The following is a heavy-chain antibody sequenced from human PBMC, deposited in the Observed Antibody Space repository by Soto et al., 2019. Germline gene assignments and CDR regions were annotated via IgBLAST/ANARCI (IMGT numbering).Heavy chain of an antibody. CDR3: ARANSGYDYDDYYYGMDV. V-gene: IGHV1-2*04. Sequence: ASVKVSCKASGYTFTGYYMHWVRQAPGQGLEWMGWINPNSGGTNYAQKFQGWVTMTRDTSISTAYMELSRLRSDDTAVYYCARANSGYDYDDYYYGMDVWGQGTTVTVSS. CDR2: INPNSGGT. CDR1: GYTFTGYY. D-gene: IGHD5-12*01. J-gene: IGHJ6*02.